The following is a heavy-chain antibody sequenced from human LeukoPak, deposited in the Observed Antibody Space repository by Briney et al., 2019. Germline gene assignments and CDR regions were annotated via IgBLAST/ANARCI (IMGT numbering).Heavy chain of an antibody. Sequence: SETLSLTCAVYGGSFSGYYWSWIRQPPGKGLEWIGEINHSGSTNYNPSLKSRVAISVDTSKNQLSLKLSSVTAADTAVYYCARLSHYYYYMDVWGKGTTVTVSS. CDR1: GGSFSGYY. CDR3: ARLSHYYYYMDV. J-gene: IGHJ6*03. V-gene: IGHV4-34*01. CDR2: INHSGST.